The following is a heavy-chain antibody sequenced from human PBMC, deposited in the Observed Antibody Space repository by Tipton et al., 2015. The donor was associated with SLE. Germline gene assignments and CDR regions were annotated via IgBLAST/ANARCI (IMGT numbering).Heavy chain of an antibody. CDR1: GGSITNYY. CDR3: VDCSPSSCSYFDY. CDR2: ICCGGST. V-gene: IGHV4-4*07. J-gene: IGHJ4*02. Sequence: LSLSCTVSGGSITNYYWGWVRQPAGRGLEWIGRICCGGSTKYNPSLDSRVSLSVDASKDQFSLKRSSVTAADTAVYYGVDCSPSSCSYFDYWGQGRLVTVSS. D-gene: IGHD2-2*01.